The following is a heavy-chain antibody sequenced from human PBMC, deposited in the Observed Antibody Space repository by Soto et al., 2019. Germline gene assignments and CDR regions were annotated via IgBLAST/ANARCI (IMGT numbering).Heavy chain of an antibody. CDR1: GFTFDDYA. Sequence: GGSLRLSCAASGFTFDDYAMHWVRQAPGKGLEWVSGISWNSGSIGYADSVKGRFTISRDNAKNSLYLQMNSLRAEDTALYYCAKGSPRHTIFGVANNYYMDVWGKGTTVTVSS. J-gene: IGHJ6*03. CDR3: AKGSPRHTIFGVANNYYMDV. CDR2: ISWNSGSI. D-gene: IGHD3-3*01. V-gene: IGHV3-9*01.